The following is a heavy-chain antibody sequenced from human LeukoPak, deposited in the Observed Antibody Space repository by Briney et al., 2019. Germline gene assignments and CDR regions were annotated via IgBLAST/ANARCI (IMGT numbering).Heavy chain of an antibody. J-gene: IGHJ4*02. D-gene: IGHD2-15*01. CDR2: IYSDGNT. CDR1: GLTVSTNY. CDR3: ARDSVAEGSDY. Sequence: GGSLRLSCAASGLTVSTNYMSWVRQAPGKGLEWVSVIYSDGNTYYADSVKGRFTIPRDNSKNTLYLQMNSLRAEDTAVYYCARDSVAEGSDYWGQGALVTVSS. V-gene: IGHV3-66*01.